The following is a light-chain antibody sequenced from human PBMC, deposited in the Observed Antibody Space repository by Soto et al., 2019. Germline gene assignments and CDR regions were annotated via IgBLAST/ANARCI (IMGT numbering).Light chain of an antibody. CDR1: XXXXYSAKNKNF. CDR3: XQHYIXPXT. V-gene: IGKV4-1*01. Sequence: DIVMTQSPDSLAVSLGERATXXXXXXXXXXYSAKNKNFLTWYQQKPGQPPKLLIXWASTRESGVPDRFTGSGSGTDFTLTINSLQAXDVAVYYCXQHYIXPXTFGQGTRLEIK. J-gene: IGKJ5*01. CDR2: WAS.